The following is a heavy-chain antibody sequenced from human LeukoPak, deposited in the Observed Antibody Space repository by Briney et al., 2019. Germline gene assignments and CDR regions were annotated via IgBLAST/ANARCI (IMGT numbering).Heavy chain of an antibody. Sequence: GGSLRLXCTASGFTFGDYAMSWVRQAPGKGLEWVGFIRSKAYGGTTEYAASVKGRFTISRDDSKSIAYLQMNSLKTEDTAVYYCTRSYGFWSGYFDYWGQGTLVTVSS. CDR3: TRSYGFWSGYFDY. V-gene: IGHV3-49*04. D-gene: IGHD3-3*01. CDR2: IRSKAYGGTT. J-gene: IGHJ4*02. CDR1: GFTFGDYA.